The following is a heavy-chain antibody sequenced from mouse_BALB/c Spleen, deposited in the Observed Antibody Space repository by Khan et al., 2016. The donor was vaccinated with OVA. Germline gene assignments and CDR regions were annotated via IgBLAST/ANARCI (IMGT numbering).Heavy chain of an antibody. CDR1: GFTFSSYS. D-gene: IGHD4-1*01. V-gene: IGHV5-6*01. J-gene: IGHJ3*01. CDR2: ISSAGDYT. Sequence: EVQLQESGGDLVKPGGSLKLSCATSGFTFSSYSMSWVRQTPDKRLEWVTTISSAGDYTYYPDSVRGRFTISRDNAKNSLYLQMSSLKSEDTAMYYCASHLTGSCAYWGQGTLVTVSA. CDR3: ASHLTGSCAY.